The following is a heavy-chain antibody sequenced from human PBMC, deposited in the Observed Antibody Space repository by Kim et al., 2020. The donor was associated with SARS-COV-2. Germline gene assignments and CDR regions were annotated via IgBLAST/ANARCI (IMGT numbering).Heavy chain of an antibody. Sequence: ASVKVSCKASGYTFTGYYMHWVRQAPGQGLEWMGWINPNSGGTNYAQKFQGWVTMTRDTSISTAYMELSRLRSDDTAVYYCARGSGLIVGATEFDYWGQGTLVTVSS. CDR3: ARGSGLIVGATEFDY. CDR1: GYTFTGYY. D-gene: IGHD1-26*01. CDR2: INPNSGGT. V-gene: IGHV1-2*04. J-gene: IGHJ4*02.